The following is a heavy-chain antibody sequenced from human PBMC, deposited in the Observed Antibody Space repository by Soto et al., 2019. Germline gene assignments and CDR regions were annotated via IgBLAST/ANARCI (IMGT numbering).Heavy chain of an antibody. CDR2: INPNSGGT. Sequence: ASVEVSCKASGYTFTGYYMHWVRQAPGQGLEWMGWINPNSGGTNYAQKFQGRVTMTRDTSISTAYMELSRLRSDDTAVYYCAREGRAVAGTYTMDVWGQGTTVTVSS. CDR3: AREGRAVAGTYTMDV. CDR1: GYTFTGYY. J-gene: IGHJ6*02. D-gene: IGHD6-19*01. V-gene: IGHV1-2*02.